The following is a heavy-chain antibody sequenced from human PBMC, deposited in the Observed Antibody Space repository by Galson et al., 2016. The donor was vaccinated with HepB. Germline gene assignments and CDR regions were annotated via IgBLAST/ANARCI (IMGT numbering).Heavy chain of an antibody. J-gene: IGHJ6*02. D-gene: IGHD1-7*01. CDR1: GYTFTSQY. CDR2: INPSGVRT. CDR3: ARDLVSRRLELRVFHGMDV. Sequence: SVKVSCKASGYTFTSQYIHWVRQAPGQGLEWMGVINPSGVRTSYAQKLQGRVTMTTDTSTSTVYMELSSLRSEDTAVYYCARDLVSRRLELRVFHGMDVWGQGTTVTVSS. V-gene: IGHV1-46*04.